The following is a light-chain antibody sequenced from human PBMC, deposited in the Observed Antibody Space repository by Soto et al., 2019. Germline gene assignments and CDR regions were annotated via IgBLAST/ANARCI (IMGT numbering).Light chain of an antibody. Sequence: AIQLTQSPSSLSASVGDRVTITCRASQGIRNELGWYQQKPGKAPKLLIYAASSLQSGVPSRFSGSGSGTDFTLTISSLQPEDFETYYCLQDYNYPWTFGQGTKVDIK. CDR2: AAS. J-gene: IGKJ1*01. CDR3: LQDYNYPWT. CDR1: QGIRNE. V-gene: IGKV1-6*01.